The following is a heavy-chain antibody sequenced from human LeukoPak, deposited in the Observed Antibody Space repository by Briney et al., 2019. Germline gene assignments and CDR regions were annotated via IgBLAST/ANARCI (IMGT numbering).Heavy chain of an antibody. CDR1: GFTFDDYA. CDR3: AKDMTMDNWNYHWFGP. CDR2: ISGDGGST. V-gene: IGHV3-43*02. D-gene: IGHD1-7*01. Sequence: GESLTLSCAASGFTFDDYAMHWVRQAPGKRLEWVSLISGDGGSTYYADSVQGRFTISRDNSKNSLYLQMNSLRTEDTALYYCAKDMTMDNWNYHWFGPWGQGTLVTVSS. J-gene: IGHJ5*02.